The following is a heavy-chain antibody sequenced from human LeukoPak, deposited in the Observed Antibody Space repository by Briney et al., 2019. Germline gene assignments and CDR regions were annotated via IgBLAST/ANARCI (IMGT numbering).Heavy chain of an antibody. CDR1: GFTFRSYW. CDR2: INSDGSSR. Sequence: PGGSLRLSCAASGFTFRSYWMHWVRQAPGKGLVWVSRINSDGSSRSYADSVKGRFTISRDNAKNTLYLQMNSLRAEDTAVYYCARDLGGDRTFDYWGQGTLVTVSS. V-gene: IGHV3-74*01. D-gene: IGHD2-21*02. CDR3: ARDLGGDRTFDY. J-gene: IGHJ4*02.